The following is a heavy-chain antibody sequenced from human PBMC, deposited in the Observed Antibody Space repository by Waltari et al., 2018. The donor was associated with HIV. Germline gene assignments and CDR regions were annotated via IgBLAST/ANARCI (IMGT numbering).Heavy chain of an antibody. D-gene: IGHD6-19*01. V-gene: IGHV4-39*02. CDR2: VYSCGTP. Sequence: QLQLQESGPGLVKPSETLSLTCTVSGDSISSRTYYWGWIRQPPGKGLEWIGSVYSCGTPYYSPSLKRRVVISVDTSKNHFSLRLSSVTAAGTAVYFCASSGSSTLDNWGQGTLVCVAS. CDR1: GDSISSRTYY. CDR3: ASSGSSTLDN. J-gene: IGHJ4*02.